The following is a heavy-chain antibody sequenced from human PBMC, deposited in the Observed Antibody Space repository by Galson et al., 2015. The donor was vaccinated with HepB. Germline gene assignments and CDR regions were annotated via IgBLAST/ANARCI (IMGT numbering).Heavy chain of an antibody. Sequence: SLRLSCAASGFTFSSYAMSWVRQAPGKGLEWVSVISGSGGSTYYVDSVKGRFTISRDNSKKTLYLQMNSLRAEDTAVYYCAKVADFWNGPFDYWGQGTLVTVSS. CDR1: GFTFSSYA. CDR2: ISGSGGST. D-gene: IGHD3-3*01. CDR3: AKVADFWNGPFDY. J-gene: IGHJ4*02. V-gene: IGHV3-23*01.